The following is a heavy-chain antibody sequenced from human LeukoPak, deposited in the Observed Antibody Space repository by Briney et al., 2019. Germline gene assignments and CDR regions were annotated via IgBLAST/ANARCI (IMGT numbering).Heavy chain of an antibody. CDR3: YRPHPEGSIHY. D-gene: IGHD3-10*01. Sequence: GGSLKLSCAASGFTFSGSTMHWVRQASGKGLEWVGRIRSKANSYATTYAASVKGRFTISRDDSKNTAYLQMNSLKTDDMAIYYCYRPHPEGSIHYWGKGPLVTVSS. CDR2: IRSKANSYAT. V-gene: IGHV3-73*01. CDR1: GFTFSGST. J-gene: IGHJ4*02.